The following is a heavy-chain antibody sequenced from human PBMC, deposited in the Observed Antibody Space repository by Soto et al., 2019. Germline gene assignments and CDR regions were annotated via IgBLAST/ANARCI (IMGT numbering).Heavy chain of an antibody. CDR3: ARVYPSDTRYGYVGNNWFDP. D-gene: IGHD5-18*01. J-gene: IGHJ5*02. CDR1: GYTFTSYY. V-gene: IGHV1-46*03. CDR2: INPSGGST. Sequence: QVQLVQSGAEVKKPGASVKVSCKASGYTFTSYYMHWVRQAPGQGLEWMGIINPSGGSTGYAQKFRGRVTMTRDTSTSPVYMELSSLRSEDTAVYYCARVYPSDTRYGYVGNNWFDPWGQGTLVTVSS.